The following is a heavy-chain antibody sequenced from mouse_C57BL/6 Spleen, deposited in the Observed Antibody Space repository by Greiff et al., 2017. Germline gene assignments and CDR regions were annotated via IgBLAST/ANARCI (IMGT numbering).Heavy chain of an antibody. CDR1: GYTFTSYG. D-gene: IGHD1-1*01. CDR2: IYIGNGYT. V-gene: IGHV1-58*01. CDR3: ARSAFTGPRYFDV. J-gene: IGHJ1*03. Sequence: EVKVVESGAELVRPGSSVKMSCKTSGYTFTSYGINWVKQRPGQGLEWIGYIYIGNGYTEYNEKFKGKATLTSDTSSSTAYMQLSSLTSEDSAIYFCARSAFTGPRYFDVWGTGTTVTVSS.